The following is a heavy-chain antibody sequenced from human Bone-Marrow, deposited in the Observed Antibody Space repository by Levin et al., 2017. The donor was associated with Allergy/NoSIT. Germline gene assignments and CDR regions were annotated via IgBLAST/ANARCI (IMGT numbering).Heavy chain of an antibody. CDR1: GFTFSSFG. Sequence: PGGSLRLSCAASGFTFSSFGMHWVRQAPGKGLEWVAVISYDGTHKYYVKSVEGRFTISRDNSKNTVYLQMNSLRPEDTAVFYCAKDLRRYDILTGVFGSWGQGTLVAVSS. CDR2: ISYDGTHK. CDR3: AKDLRRYDILTGVFGS. V-gene: IGHV3-30*18. J-gene: IGHJ4*02. D-gene: IGHD3-9*01.